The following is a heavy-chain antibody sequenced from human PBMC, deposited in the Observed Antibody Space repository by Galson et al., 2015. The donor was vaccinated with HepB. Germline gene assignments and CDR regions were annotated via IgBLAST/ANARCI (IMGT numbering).Heavy chain of an antibody. CDR2: ISYDGSNK. D-gene: IGHD6-19*01. Sequence: SLRLSCAASGFTFSSYAMHWVRQAPGKGLEWVAVISYDGSNKYYADSVKGRFTISRDNSKNTLYLQMNSLRAEDTAVYYCASAGYSSWWFDPWGQGTLVTVSS. J-gene: IGHJ5*02. CDR3: ASAGYSSWWFDP. CDR1: GFTFSSYA. V-gene: IGHV3-30*04.